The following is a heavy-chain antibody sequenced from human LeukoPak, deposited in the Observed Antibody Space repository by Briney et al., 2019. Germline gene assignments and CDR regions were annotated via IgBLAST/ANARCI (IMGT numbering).Heavy chain of an antibody. Sequence: GGSLRLSCAASGFTFSSYAMHWVRQAPGKGLEWVTFIRYDGSNKYYADSVKGRFTISRDNSKNTLYLQMNSLRAEDTAVYYCAKGSKEVLFTRDHYMDVWGQGTTVTISS. J-gene: IGHJ6*03. CDR3: AKGSKEVLFTRDHYMDV. CDR2: IRYDGSNK. D-gene: IGHD3-3*01. CDR1: GFTFSSYA. V-gene: IGHV3-30*02.